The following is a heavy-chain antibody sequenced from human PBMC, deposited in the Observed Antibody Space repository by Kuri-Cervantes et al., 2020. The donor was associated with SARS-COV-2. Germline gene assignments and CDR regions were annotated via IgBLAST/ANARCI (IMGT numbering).Heavy chain of an antibody. CDR1: GFAFSTYA. V-gene: IGHV3-30*07. D-gene: IGHD3-3*01. CDR2: LSFDATRT. CDR3: ARGYDFWSGYFFGMDV. Sequence: GESLKISCAASGFAFSTYAMHWVRQVPGKGLEWVASLSFDATRTYYAGSVKGRFTISRDNAKNSLYLQMNSLRAEDTAVYYCARGYDFWSGYFFGMDVWGQGTTVTVSS. J-gene: IGHJ6*02.